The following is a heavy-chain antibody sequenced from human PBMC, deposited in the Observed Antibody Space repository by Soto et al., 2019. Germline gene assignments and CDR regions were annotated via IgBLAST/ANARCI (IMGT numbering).Heavy chain of an antibody. Sequence: ASVKVSGKASGYTFNNYDIHWVRQAPGHGLEWMGWMNPNSGNAGYAQNFRGRVTMTQNTAIGTAYMELSSLRSDDTATYYCTRAYGAETFDFWGQGTRVTVSS. CDR1: GYTFNNYD. J-gene: IGHJ5*01. CDR2: MNPNSGNA. CDR3: TRAYGAETFDF. V-gene: IGHV1-8*02. D-gene: IGHD3-10*01.